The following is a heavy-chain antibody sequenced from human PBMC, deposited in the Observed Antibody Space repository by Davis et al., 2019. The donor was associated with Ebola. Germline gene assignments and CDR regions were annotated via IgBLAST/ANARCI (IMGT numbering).Heavy chain of an antibody. CDR1: GFTFSSFG. D-gene: IGHD3-22*01. Sequence: PGGSLRLSCAASGFTFSSFGMHWVRQAPGKGLEWVAVIWYDGSNKYYADSVKGRFTISRDNSKNTLCLQMNSLRAEDTAVYYCARDRGYYDSSGYYMYYFDYWGQGTLVTVSS. CDR2: IWYDGSNK. CDR3: ARDRGYYDSSGYYMYYFDY. J-gene: IGHJ4*02. V-gene: IGHV3-33*01.